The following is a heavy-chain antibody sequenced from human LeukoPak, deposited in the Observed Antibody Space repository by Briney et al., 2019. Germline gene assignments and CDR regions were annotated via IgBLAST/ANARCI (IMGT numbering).Heavy chain of an antibody. Sequence: SQTLSLTCTVSGGSISSGGYYWSWIRQPPGKGLEWIGYIYHSGSTYYNPSLKSRVTISVDTSKNQSSLKLSSVTAADTAAYYCARLTSPIVVVPAAIWSYYYYYMDVWGKGTTVTVSS. V-gene: IGHV4-30-2*01. J-gene: IGHJ6*03. CDR3: ARLTSPIVVVPAAIWSYYYYYMDV. D-gene: IGHD2-2*01. CDR1: GGSISSGGYY. CDR2: IYHSGST.